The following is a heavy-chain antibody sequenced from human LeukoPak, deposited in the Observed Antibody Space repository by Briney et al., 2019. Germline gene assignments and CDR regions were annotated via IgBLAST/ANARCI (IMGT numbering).Heavy chain of an antibody. J-gene: IGHJ4*02. CDR1: GGSISSYY. Sequence: SPSETLSLTCTVSGGSISSYYWSWIRQPPGKGLEWIGYIYYSGSTNYNPSLKSRVTISVDTSKNQFSLKLSSVTAADTAVYYCARDRGGGTIFYFDYWGQGTLVTVSS. V-gene: IGHV4-59*01. CDR3: ARDRGGGTIFYFDY. D-gene: IGHD3-10*01. CDR2: IYYSGST.